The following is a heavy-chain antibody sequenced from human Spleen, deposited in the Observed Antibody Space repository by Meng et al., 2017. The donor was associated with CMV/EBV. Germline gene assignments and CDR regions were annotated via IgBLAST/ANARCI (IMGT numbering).Heavy chain of an antibody. CDR1: AVALNRGGYY. Sequence: NVSAVALNRGGYYWTWIRQHPEKGLEWIGYIYSGGTTYYNPSLTSRATISMGASEGQFSLTLRSVTASDTAVYYCAGRGRGTFAFWGQGILVTVSS. J-gene: IGHJ5*01. D-gene: IGHD3/OR15-3a*01. V-gene: IGHV4-31*03. CDR3: AGRGRGTFAF. CDR2: IYSGGTT.